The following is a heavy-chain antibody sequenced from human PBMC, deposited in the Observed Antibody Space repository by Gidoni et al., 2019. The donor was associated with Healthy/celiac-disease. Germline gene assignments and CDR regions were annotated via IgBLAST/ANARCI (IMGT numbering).Heavy chain of an antibody. CDR3: ARGRLTMVRGVITLDY. V-gene: IGHV1-69*08. CDR2: ISPSIGKA. Sequence: QVQLVQSGAEVKKPGSSVTVSCKASGGTFTSHTTSWVRPAPGQGLEWMGRISPSIGKANYAQKFQGRVTITADKSTSTAYMELSSLRSEDTAVYYCARGRLTMVRGVITLDYWGQGTLVTVSS. D-gene: IGHD3-10*01. J-gene: IGHJ4*02. CDR1: GGTFTSHT.